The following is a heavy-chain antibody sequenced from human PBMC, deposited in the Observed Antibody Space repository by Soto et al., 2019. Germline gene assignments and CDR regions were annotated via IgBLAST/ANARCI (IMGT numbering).Heavy chain of an antibody. CDR2: ISAYNGNT. D-gene: IGHD5-12*01. CDR3: ARDSGGYIYSGYYYGMYV. J-gene: IGHJ6*02. V-gene: IGHV1-18*01. CDR1: GYTFTSYG. Sequence: ASVKVSCKASGYTFTSYGISWVRQAPGQRHERMGWISAYNGNTNYAQKLQGRVTMTTDTSTSTANIELRSMRSDDTTEYYCARDSGGYIYSGYYYGMYVWGQGTTVTFSS.